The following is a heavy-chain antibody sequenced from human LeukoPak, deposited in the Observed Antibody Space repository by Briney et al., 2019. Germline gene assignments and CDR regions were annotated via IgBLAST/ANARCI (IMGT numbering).Heavy chain of an antibody. CDR1: GYTFTGYY. D-gene: IGHD1-26*01. V-gene: IGHV1-2*02. Sequence: GASVKVSCKASGYTFTGYYMHWVRQAPGQGLERMGWINPESGGTNYAQKFQGRVTMTRDTSISTAYMELTSLRSDDTAVYYCARLPVIVGAWSPIDYWGQGTRVTVSS. CDR2: INPESGGT. CDR3: ARLPVIVGAWSPIDY. J-gene: IGHJ4*02.